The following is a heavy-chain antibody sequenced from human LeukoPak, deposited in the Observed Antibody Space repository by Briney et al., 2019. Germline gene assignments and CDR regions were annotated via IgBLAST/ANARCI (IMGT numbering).Heavy chain of an antibody. D-gene: IGHD4-23*01. CDR1: RGSISSSNYY. J-gene: IGHJ5*02. V-gene: IGHV4-39*07. CDR2: IYYSGTT. CDR3: ARSYRDFGGNSVDNWFDP. Sequence: SETLSLTCSVSRGSISSSNYYWGWIRQPPGKGLEWIGNIYYSGTTYYNPSLPSLKSRVTILIDTSKNQFSLRLRSVTAADTAVYYCARSYRDFGGNSVDNWFDPWGQGTLVTVSS.